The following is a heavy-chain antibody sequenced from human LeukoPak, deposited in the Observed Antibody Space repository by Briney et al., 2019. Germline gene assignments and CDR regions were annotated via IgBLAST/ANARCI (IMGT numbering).Heavy chain of an antibody. CDR1: VGTFSSYA. V-gene: IGHV1-69*05. J-gene: IGHJ4*02. D-gene: IGHD3-22*01. CDR3: ARVGKYYYDSSGSEFDY. CDR2: IIPIFGTA. Sequence: SVKVSCKASVGTFSSYAISWVRQAPGQGLEWMGGIIPIFGTANYAQKFQGRVTITTDESTSTAYMELSSLRSEDTAVYYCARVGKYYYDSSGSEFDYWGQGTLVTVSS.